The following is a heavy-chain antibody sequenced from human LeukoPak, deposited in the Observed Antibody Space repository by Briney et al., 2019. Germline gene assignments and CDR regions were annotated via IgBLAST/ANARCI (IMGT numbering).Heavy chain of an antibody. CDR3: ARKGAARPNYFDY. CDR2: ISYDGSNK. CDR1: GFTFSSYA. J-gene: IGHJ4*02. Sequence: GGSLRLSCAASGFTFSSYAMHWVRQAPGKGLEWVAVISYDGSNKYYADSVKGRFTISRDNSKNTLYLQMNSLRAEDTAVYYCARKGAARPNYFDYWGQGTLVTVSS. V-gene: IGHV3-30*04. D-gene: IGHD6-6*01.